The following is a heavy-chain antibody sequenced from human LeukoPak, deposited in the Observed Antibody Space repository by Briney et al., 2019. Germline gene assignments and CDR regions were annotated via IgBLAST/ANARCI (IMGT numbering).Heavy chain of an antibody. V-gene: IGHV1-8*01. J-gene: IGHJ5*02. CDR3: ARENTYYYDSSGYAP. CDR2: MNHNSGNT. D-gene: IGHD3-22*01. CDR1: GYRFSEDI. Sequence: ASVRVSCKASGYRFSEDIMNWVRQAPGQGLEWMGWMNHNSGNTGYAQKFQGRVTMTRNTSISTAYMELSSLRSEDTAVYYCARENTYYYDSSGYAPWGQGTLVTVSS.